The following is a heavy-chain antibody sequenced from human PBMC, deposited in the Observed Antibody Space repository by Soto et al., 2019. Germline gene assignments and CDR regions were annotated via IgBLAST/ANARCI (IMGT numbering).Heavy chain of an antibody. D-gene: IGHD2-2*02. V-gene: IGHV3-7*03. CDR1: GFTFSSYW. Sequence: PGGSLRLSCAASGFTFSSYWMSWVHQAPGKGLVWVANIKGDGSERHYVDSVKGRFIISRDNAKNSLFLQMNSLRVEDTAVYYCARDGCTSASCDIYGMDVWGQGTTVTVSS. CDR2: IKGDGSER. CDR3: ARDGCTSASCDIYGMDV. J-gene: IGHJ6*02.